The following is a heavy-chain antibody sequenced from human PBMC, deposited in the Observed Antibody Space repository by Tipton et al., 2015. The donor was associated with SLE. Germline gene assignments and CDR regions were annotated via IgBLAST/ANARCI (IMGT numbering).Heavy chain of an antibody. CDR3: ARDLGYFDL. Sequence: TLSLTCTVSGGSISSHYWSWIRQPPGKGLEWIGYIYYSGSTNYNPSLKSRVTISVDTSKNQFSLKLSSVTAADTAVYYCARDLGYFDLWGRGPLVPVSS. CDR2: IYYSGST. V-gene: IGHV4-59*11. J-gene: IGHJ2*01. CDR1: GGSISSHY.